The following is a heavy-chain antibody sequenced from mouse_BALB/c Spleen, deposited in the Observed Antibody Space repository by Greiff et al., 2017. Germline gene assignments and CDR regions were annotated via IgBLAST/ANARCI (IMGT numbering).Heavy chain of an antibody. CDR1: GYTFSSYW. Sequence: QVQLQQSGAELMKPGASVKISCKATGYTFSSYWIEWVKQRPGHGLEWIGEILPGSGSTNYNEKFKGKATFTADTSSNTAYMQLSSLTSEDSAVYYGERDYKSAYSYAMDYWGQGTSVTVSS. J-gene: IGHJ4*01. CDR2: ILPGSGST. CDR3: ERDYKSAYSYAMDY. D-gene: IGHD2-12*01. V-gene: IGHV1-9*01.